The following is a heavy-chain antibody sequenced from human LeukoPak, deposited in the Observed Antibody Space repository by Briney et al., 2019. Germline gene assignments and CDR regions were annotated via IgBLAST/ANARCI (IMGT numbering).Heavy chain of an antibody. CDR1: GFTFSSYA. V-gene: IGHV3-23*01. CDR3: ATRGVIVVVTAIRDY. CDR2: ISGSGGST. J-gene: IGHJ4*02. Sequence: GGSLRLSCAASGFTFSSYAMSWVRQAPGKGLEWVSAISGSGGSTYYADSVKGRFTISRDNSKNTLCLQMNSLRAEDTAVYYCATRGVIVVVTAIRDYWGQGTLVTVSS. D-gene: IGHD2-21*02.